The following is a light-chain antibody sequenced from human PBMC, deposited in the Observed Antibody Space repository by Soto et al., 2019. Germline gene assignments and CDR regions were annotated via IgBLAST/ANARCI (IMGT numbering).Light chain of an antibody. CDR2: GAS. Sequence: EIVMTQSPATLSVSPGERATLSCRASQSVSSNLAWYQQKPGQAPRLLIYGASTGATGIPARFSGSGSGTGFTLTITCVLAEDSAFYFCLQYTIWPTFGQGTNVDIK. CDR3: LQYTIWPT. V-gene: IGKV3-15*01. J-gene: IGKJ1*01. CDR1: QSVSSN.